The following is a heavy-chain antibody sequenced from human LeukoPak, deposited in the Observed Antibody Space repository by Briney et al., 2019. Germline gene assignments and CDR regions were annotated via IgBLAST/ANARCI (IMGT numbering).Heavy chain of an antibody. J-gene: IGHJ4*02. V-gene: IGHV3-7*01. Sequence: GGSLRLSCAASGFTFSSYWMSWVRQAPGKGLEWVADIKQDGSEKYYVDSVKGRFTISRDNAKNSLYLQMNSLRAEDTAVYYCARDGGYYDSSVNDYWGQGTLVTVSS. CDR2: IKQDGSEK. CDR3: ARDGGYYDSSVNDY. CDR1: GFTFSSYW. D-gene: IGHD3-22*01.